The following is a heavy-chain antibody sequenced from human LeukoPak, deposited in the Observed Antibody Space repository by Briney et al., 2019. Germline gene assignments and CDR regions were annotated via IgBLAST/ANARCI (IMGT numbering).Heavy chain of an antibody. V-gene: IGHV4-59*08. D-gene: IGHD2-2*01. Sequence: TETLSLTCTVSGGSITNYYWTWVRQPPGKGLEWIGYIHYSGSTNYNPSLKSRVTISVDTSKNQFSLKLSSVTAADTAVYYCARHECSSINCLLDYWGQGTLVTVSS. CDR3: ARHECSSINCLLDY. CDR1: GGSITNYY. CDR2: IHYSGST. J-gene: IGHJ4*02.